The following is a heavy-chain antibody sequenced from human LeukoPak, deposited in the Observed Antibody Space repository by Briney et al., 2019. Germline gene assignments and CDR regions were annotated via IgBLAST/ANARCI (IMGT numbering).Heavy chain of an antibody. Sequence: PGGSLRLSCAASGFTFSSYNMNWVRQAPGKGLEWVSSISASSSYIYYADSLKGRFTISRDNAKNSLYLQMNSLRAEDTAVYYCAREDVTTFPYYYGMDVWGQGTTVTVSS. J-gene: IGHJ6*02. CDR3: AREDVTTFPYYYGMDV. D-gene: IGHD4-17*01. CDR1: GFTFSSYN. V-gene: IGHV3-21*01. CDR2: ISASSSYI.